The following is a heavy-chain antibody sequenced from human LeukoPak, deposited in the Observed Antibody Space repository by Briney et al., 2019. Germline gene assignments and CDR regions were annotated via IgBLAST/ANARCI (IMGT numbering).Heavy chain of an antibody. Sequence: GGSLRLSCAASGFTFSNAWMNWVRQAPGKGLEWVGRIKSKTDGGTTEYAAPVKGRFTISRDDSKTTLYLQMNSLKTEDTAVYYCTTDTPSIVGATDYYYGMDVWGQGTLVTVSS. V-gene: IGHV3-15*07. CDR1: GFTFSNAW. CDR3: TTDTPSIVGATDYYYGMDV. J-gene: IGHJ6*02. D-gene: IGHD1-26*01. CDR2: IKSKTDGGTT.